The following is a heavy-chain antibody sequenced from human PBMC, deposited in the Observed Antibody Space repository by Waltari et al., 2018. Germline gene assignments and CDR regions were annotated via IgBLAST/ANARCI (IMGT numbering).Heavy chain of an antibody. CDR3: ARATYCGGDCYRPYYFDY. J-gene: IGHJ4*02. CDR2: IGTAGDT. D-gene: IGHD2-21*02. V-gene: IGHV3-13*01. CDR1: GFTFSSYD. Sequence: GESGGGLVQPGGSLRLSCAASGFTFSSYDMHWVRQATGKGLEWVSAIGTAGDTYYPGSVKGRFTISRENAKNSLYLQMNSLRAEDTAVYYCARATYCGGDCYRPYYFDYWGQGTLVTVSS.